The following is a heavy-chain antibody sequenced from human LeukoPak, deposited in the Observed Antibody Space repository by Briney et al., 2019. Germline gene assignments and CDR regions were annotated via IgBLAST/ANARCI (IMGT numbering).Heavy chain of an antibody. V-gene: IGHV4-59*08. Sequence: PSETLSLTCTVSDGSISSYSWSWIRQPPGKGLECIGYMYSRGSTNDNPSLKSRVTISRDTSKNQLSLRVTSVTAADTAMYYCARHYLYGDPPAFDIWGQGTMVTVSS. J-gene: IGHJ3*02. CDR2: MYSRGST. CDR1: DGSISSYS. D-gene: IGHD4-17*01. CDR3: ARHYLYGDPPAFDI.